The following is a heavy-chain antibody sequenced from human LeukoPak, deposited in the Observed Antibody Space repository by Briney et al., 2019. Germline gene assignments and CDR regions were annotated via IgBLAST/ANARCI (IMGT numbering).Heavy chain of an antibody. V-gene: IGHV3-48*03. CDR1: GFTFSSYE. CDR3: RRWGNLNAFDI. CDR2: ISSSGSTI. J-gene: IGHJ3*02. D-gene: IGHD4-23*01. Sequence: GGSLRLSCAASGFTFSSYEMNWVRQAPGKGLEWVSYISSSGSTIYYADSVKGRFTISRDNTKNSLYLQMNSLRAEDTAAYYCRRWGNLNAFDIWGQGTMVTVSS.